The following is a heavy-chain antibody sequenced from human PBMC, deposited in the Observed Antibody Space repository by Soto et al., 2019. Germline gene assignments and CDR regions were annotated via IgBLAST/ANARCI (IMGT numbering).Heavy chain of an antibody. Sequence: EVQLVASGGGLVQHGGSLRLSCAASGFTVSSYYMSWVRQAPGKGPECVSVIYSGGGSTHYADSVKGRFTISRERNMLYLQMNSLRAEDTAVYYCARVFERPWYGLDVWGQGTTVTVSS. V-gene: IGHV3-66*01. CDR2: IYSGGGST. CDR3: ARVFERPWYGLDV. J-gene: IGHJ6*02. CDR1: GFTVSSYY.